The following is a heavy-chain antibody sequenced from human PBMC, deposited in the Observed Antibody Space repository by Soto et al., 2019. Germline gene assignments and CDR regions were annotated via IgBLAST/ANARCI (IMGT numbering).Heavy chain of an antibody. CDR3: ARGDIVGVVAALLFDP. Sequence: ASVKVSCKASAYTFTSYAIHCLRKAPGQRLEWMGWINTVNGNTKYSPRFQGRVTITRDTSASTAYMDLSSLRSEDTAVYYWARGDIVGVVAALLFDPLGQVTLVTVSS. D-gene: IGHD2-15*01. CDR2: INTVNGNT. J-gene: IGHJ5*02. V-gene: IGHV1-3*04. CDR1: AYTFTSYA.